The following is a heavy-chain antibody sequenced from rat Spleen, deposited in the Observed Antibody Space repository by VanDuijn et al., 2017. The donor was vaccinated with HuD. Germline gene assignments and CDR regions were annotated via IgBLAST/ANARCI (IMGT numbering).Heavy chain of an antibody. D-gene: IGHD1-10*01. CDR2: ISYDGSST. CDR3: ARAFYNNPFDY. V-gene: IGHV5-29*01. J-gene: IGHJ2*01. Sequence: EVQLVESGGGLVQPGSPLKLSCAASGFTFNDHFMAWVRQAPTKGLEWVATISYDGSSTYYRDSVKGRFTISRDNAKNTLFLQMDSLRSEDTATYYCARAFYNNPFDYWGQGVMVTVSS. CDR1: GFTFNDHF.